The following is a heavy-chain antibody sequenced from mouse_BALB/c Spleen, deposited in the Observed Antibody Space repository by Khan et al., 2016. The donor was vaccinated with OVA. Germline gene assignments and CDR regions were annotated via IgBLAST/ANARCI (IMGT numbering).Heavy chain of an antibody. CDR2: IYPGSGST. D-gene: IGHD2-12*01. J-gene: IGHJ3*01. CDR1: GYTFTSYW. V-gene: IGHV1S22*01. CDR3: TRWSYWFAY. Sequence: LKQSGSELVRPGASVKLSCKASGYTFTSYWMHWVKQRPGQGLEWIGDIYPGSGSTNYDEKFKRKATLTVDTSSSTAYMQHSSLTSEDSAVYYCTRWSYWFAYWGQGTLVTVSA.